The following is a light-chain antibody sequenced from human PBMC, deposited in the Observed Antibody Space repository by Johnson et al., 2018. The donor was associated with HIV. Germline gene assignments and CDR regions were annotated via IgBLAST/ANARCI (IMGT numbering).Light chain of an antibody. CDR2: DNN. J-gene: IGLJ1*01. CDR1: SSNIGNNY. CDR3: ATWDNSMTDGGG. V-gene: IGLV1-51*01. Sequence: QSVLTQPPSVSAAPGQKVTISCSGSSSNIGNNYVSWYQQLPGTAPKLLIYDNNKRPSGIPDRFSGSKSGTSATLGITGLQTGDEADYYCATWDNSMTDGGGFGTGTKVTVL.